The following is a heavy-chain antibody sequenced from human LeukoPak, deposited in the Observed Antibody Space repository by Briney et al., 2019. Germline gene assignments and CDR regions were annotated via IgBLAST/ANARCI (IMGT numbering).Heavy chain of an antibody. V-gene: IGHV1-18*01. CDR2: ISAYNGNT. CDR1: GYTFTSSG. Sequence: GASVKLSCKASGYTFTSSGISWVRQAPGQGLEWMGWISAYNGNTNYAQKLQGRVTMTTDTSTSTAYMELRSLRSDDTAVYYCARWYSSSSYYYYCYYMYVWGKGTTVTVSS. CDR3: ARWYSSSSYYYYCYYMYV. J-gene: IGHJ6*03. D-gene: IGHD6-13*01.